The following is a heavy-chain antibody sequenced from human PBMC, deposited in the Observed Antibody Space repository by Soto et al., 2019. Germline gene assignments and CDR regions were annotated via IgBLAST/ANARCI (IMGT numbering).Heavy chain of an antibody. CDR1: GGTFSSYA. Sequence: RASVKVSCKASGGTFSSYAISWVRQAPGQGLEWMGGIIPIFGTANYAQKFQGRVTITADESTSTAYMELSSLRSEDTAVYYCARDRRDDRLFDYWGQGTLVTVSS. J-gene: IGHJ4*02. CDR2: IIPIFGTA. V-gene: IGHV1-69*13. CDR3: ARDRRDDRLFDY.